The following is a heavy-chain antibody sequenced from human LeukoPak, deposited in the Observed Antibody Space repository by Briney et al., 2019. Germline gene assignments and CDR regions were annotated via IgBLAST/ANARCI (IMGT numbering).Heavy chain of an antibody. V-gene: IGHV3-72*01. D-gene: IGHD3-22*01. J-gene: IGHJ3*02. CDR2: IKTRAKGYTT. Sequence: GGSLRLSCAASRFTFSDHYMDWVRQAPGKGLEWVARIKTRAKGYTTQYAPSVRDRFSISRDDSTNSVYLQMNSLKTEDTAVYFCARVGDYYDTRGFSSDAFDIWGLGTMVTVAS. CDR1: RFTFSDHY. CDR3: ARVGDYYDTRGFSSDAFDI.